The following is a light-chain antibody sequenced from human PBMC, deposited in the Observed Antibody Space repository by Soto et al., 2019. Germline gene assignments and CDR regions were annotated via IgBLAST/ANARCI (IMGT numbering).Light chain of an antibody. Sequence: IQMNQCPASVSAFVGERVTITCLSSLTISSYLNWYQQTPGRAPKFLISAASSLQSGVPSSFSGSGSGTDFTLTISSLQPEDFATYYCQQSYSTPLPFGGGTKVDIK. CDR2: AAS. CDR3: QQSYSTPLP. V-gene: IGKV1-39*01. J-gene: IGKJ4*01. CDR1: LTISSY.